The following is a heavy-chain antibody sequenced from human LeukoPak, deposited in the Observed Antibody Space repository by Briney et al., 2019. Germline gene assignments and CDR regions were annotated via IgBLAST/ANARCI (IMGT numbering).Heavy chain of an antibody. D-gene: IGHD2-2*01. CDR3: AKDGLKRTVVVPAATDY. V-gene: IGHV3-30*02. Sequence: PGGSLRLSCAASGFTFSSYGMHWVRQAPGKGLEWVAFIRYDGSNKYYADSVKGRFTISRYNSKNTLYLQMNSLRAEDTAVYYCAKDGLKRTVVVPAATDYWGQGTLVTVSS. CDR1: GFTFSSYG. CDR2: IRYDGSNK. J-gene: IGHJ4*02.